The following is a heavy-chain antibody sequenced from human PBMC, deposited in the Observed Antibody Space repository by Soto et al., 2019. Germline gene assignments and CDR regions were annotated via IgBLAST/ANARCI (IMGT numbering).Heavy chain of an antibody. CDR3: ARTDTWPYAPFDI. Sequence: PGGSLRLSCSASGFTFSSYWMTWVRQAPGKGLEWVANIKQDGSEKYYVDSVQGRFTISRDNAKNSVYLQMNSLRAEDTAVYYCARTDTWPYAPFDIWGQGKMVT. D-gene: IGHD2-8*01. J-gene: IGHJ3*02. CDR2: IKQDGSEK. CDR1: GFTFSSYW. V-gene: IGHV3-7*03.